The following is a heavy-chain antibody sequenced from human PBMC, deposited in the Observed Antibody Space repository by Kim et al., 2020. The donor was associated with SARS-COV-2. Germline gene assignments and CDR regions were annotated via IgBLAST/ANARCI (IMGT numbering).Heavy chain of an antibody. D-gene: IGHD3-22*01. Sequence: GGSLRPSCAASGYTVTYSYMGWVRQAPGKGLEWVSFIYSGGNTIYADSVKGRLIISRDHSKNTLYLQMNSLRAEDTAVYYCATVVFYYDAGYFKNWGQGTLVIVSS. J-gene: IGHJ1*01. CDR2: IYSGGNT. CDR3: ATVVFYYDAGYFKN. CDR1: GYTVTYSY. V-gene: IGHV3-66*01.